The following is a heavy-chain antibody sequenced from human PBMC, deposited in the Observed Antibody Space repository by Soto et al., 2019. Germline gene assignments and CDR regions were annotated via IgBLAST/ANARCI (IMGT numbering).Heavy chain of an antibody. CDR2: ISGSGGST. J-gene: IGHJ4*02. V-gene: IGHV3-23*01. D-gene: IGHD1-26*01. Sequence: EVQLLESGGGLVQPGGSLRLSCAASGFTFSSYAMRWVRQAPVKGLEWVSAISGSGGSTYYADSVKGRFTISRDNSRNTLYLQMNSLRADDTAVYYCAGRGSGSYYDYWGQGTLVTVSS. CDR3: AGRGSGSYYDY. CDR1: GFTFSSYA.